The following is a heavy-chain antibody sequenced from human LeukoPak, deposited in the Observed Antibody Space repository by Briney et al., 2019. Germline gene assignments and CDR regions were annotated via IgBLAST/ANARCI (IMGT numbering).Heavy chain of an antibody. CDR1: GFTFSTYN. CDR2: ISSSSSYI. Sequence: GGSLRLSCAASGFTFSTYNMNWVRQAPGKGLEWVSSISSSSSYIYYADSVKGRFTISRDNAKNSLYLQMNSLKTEDTAVYYCTTDPVLQYWDYWGQGTLVTVSS. V-gene: IGHV3-21*03. CDR3: TTDPVLQYWDY. J-gene: IGHJ4*02. D-gene: IGHD4-11*01.